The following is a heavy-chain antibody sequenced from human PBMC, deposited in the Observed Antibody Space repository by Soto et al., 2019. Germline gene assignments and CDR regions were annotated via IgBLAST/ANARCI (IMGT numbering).Heavy chain of an antibody. J-gene: IGHJ4*02. CDR1: GFTFSSYG. V-gene: IGHV3-30*18. D-gene: IGHD3-22*01. CDR2: ISYDGSNK. Sequence: GGSLRLSCAASGFTFSSYGMHWVRQAPGKGLEWVAVISYDGSNKYYADSVKGRFTISRDNSKNTPYLQMNSLRAEDTAVYYCAKDYRISYYYDSSGAVNYFDYWGQGTLVTVSS. CDR3: AKDYRISYYYDSSGAVNYFDY.